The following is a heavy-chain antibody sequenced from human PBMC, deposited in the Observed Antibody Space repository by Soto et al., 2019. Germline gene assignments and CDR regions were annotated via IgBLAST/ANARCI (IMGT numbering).Heavy chain of an antibody. Sequence: ASVKVSCKASGGTFSNYAISWVRQAPGQGLEWMGGIIPIFGTANYAQKFQGRVTITADESTSTAYMELSSLRSEDTAVYYCARSPTITMVRGVVNWFDPWGQGTLVTVSS. CDR2: IIPIFGTA. CDR3: ARSPTITMVRGVVNWFDP. J-gene: IGHJ5*02. CDR1: GGTFSNYA. V-gene: IGHV1-69*13. D-gene: IGHD3-10*01.